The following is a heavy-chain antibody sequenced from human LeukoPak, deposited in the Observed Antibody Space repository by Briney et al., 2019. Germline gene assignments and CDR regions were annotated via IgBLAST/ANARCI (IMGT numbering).Heavy chain of an antibody. V-gene: IGHV1-69*05. D-gene: IGHD4-17*01. CDR2: IMPLFGTA. J-gene: IGHJ5*02. CDR3: ARDVHGDYGSGWFDP. CDR1: GSTFNNSA. Sequence: SVKVSCKTSGSTFNNSAISWVRQAPGQGLEWLGGIMPLFGTAGYAQKFQGRVTITKDESTRTVYLELTSLTSDDTAVYYCARDVHGDYGSGWFDPWGQGTLVSVSS.